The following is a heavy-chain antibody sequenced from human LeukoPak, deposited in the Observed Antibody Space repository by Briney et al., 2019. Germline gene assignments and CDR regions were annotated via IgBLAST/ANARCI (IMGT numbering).Heavy chain of an antibody. CDR2: IYYSGST. D-gene: IGHD2-2*01. CDR1: GGSISSSSYY. J-gene: IGHJ3*02. Sequence: PSETLSLTCTVSGGSISSSSYYWGWIRQPPGKGLEWIGSIYYSGSTYYNPSLKSRVTMSVDTSKNQFSLKLSSVTAADTAVYYCARSYSFCGSTSCYDYNAFDIWGQGSMVTVSS. CDR3: ARSYSFCGSTSCYDYNAFDI. V-gene: IGHV4-39*07.